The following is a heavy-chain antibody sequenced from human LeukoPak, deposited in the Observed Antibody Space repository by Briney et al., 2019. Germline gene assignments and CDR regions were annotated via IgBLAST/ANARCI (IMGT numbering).Heavy chain of an antibody. CDR1: GGSISSGGYY. J-gene: IGHJ4*02. D-gene: IGHD6-13*01. CDR3: AAVGRGSRAQWSQLPRGSSWYYFDY. V-gene: IGHV4-31*03. CDR2: IYYSGST. Sequence: SQTLSLTCTVSGGSISSGGYYWSWIRQHPGKGLEWIGYIYYSGSTYYNPSLKSRVTISVDTSKNQFSLKLSSVTAADTAVYYCAAVGRGSRAQWSQLPRGSSWYYFDYWGQGTLVTVSS.